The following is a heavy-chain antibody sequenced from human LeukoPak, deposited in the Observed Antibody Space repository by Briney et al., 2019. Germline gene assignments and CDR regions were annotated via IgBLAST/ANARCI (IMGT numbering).Heavy chain of an antibody. CDR1: GFTFTSSA. D-gene: IGHD3-22*01. Sequence: GTSVKVSCKASGFTFTSSAMQWVRQARGQRLEWIGGIVVGSGNTNYAQKFQERVTITRDMSTSTAYMELSSLRSEDTAVYYCAAVYDDSSGYPVDYWGQGTLVTVSS. CDR2: IVVGSGNT. J-gene: IGHJ4*02. V-gene: IGHV1-58*02. CDR3: AAVYDDSSGYPVDY.